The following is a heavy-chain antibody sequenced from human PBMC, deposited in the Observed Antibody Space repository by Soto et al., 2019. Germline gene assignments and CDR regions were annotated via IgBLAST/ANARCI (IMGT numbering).Heavy chain of an antibody. D-gene: IGHD2-8*01. J-gene: IGHJ6*02. CDR2: INPKSGGT. CDR3: ARGHSTDCSNGVCSFFYNHEMDV. Sequence: ASVKVSCKASGYSFTDYHIHWVRQAPGQGLEWLGRINPKSGGTSTAQKFQGWVTMTRDRSISTVYMELTRLRSDDTAVYFCARGHSTDCSNGVCSFFYNHEMDVWGQGTTITVSS. CDR1: GYSFTDYH. V-gene: IGHV1-2*04.